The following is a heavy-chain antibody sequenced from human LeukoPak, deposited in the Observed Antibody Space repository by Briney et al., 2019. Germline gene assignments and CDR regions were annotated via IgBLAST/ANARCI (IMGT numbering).Heavy chain of an antibody. D-gene: IGHD4-23*01. J-gene: IGHJ5*02. CDR3: ATSGNGNWFDP. Sequence: GASVKVSCKASGDEFNTYGISWVRQAPGPGIEWMGWISVQNGNTKYTQKLQGRVTMTTDTSTTTAYMELRSLRSDDTAVYYCATSGNGNWFDPWGQGTLVTVSS. V-gene: IGHV1-18*01. CDR1: GDEFNTYG. CDR2: ISVQNGNT.